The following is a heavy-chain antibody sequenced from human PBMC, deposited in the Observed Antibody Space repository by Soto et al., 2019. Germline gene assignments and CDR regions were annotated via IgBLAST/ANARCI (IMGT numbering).Heavy chain of an antibody. Sequence: GASVKVSCKASGYTFTGYYMHWVRQAPGQGLEWMGWINPNSGGTNYAQKFQGRVTMTRDTSISTAYMELSRLRSDDTAVYYCARVLRTMVRGDPRGYYYGMDVWGQGTTVTVSS. D-gene: IGHD3-10*01. V-gene: IGHV1-2*02. J-gene: IGHJ6*02. CDR1: GYTFTGYY. CDR2: INPNSGGT. CDR3: ARVLRTMVRGDPRGYYYGMDV.